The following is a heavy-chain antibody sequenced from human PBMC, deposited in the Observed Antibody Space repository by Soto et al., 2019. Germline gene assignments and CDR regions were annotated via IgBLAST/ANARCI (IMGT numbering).Heavy chain of an antibody. J-gene: IGHJ3*02. V-gene: IGHV4-31*03. D-gene: IGHD1-26*01. CDR1: GGSISSGGYY. Sequence: SETLSLTCTVFGGSISSGGYYWSWIRQHPGKGLEWIGYIYYSGSTYYNPSLKSRVTISVDTSKNQFSLKLSSVTAGDTAVYYCARERWELLEGAGAFDIWGKGTMVTVSS. CDR3: ARERWELLEGAGAFDI. CDR2: IYYSGST.